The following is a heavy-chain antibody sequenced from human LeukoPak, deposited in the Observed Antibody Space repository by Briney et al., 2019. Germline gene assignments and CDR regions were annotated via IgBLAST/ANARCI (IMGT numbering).Heavy chain of an antibody. D-gene: IGHD4-23*01. CDR1: GYTFTSYD. CDR2: MNPNSGNT. CDR3: ARVDYGGNSDY. Sequence: ASVKVSCKASGYTFTSYDINWVRQATGQGLEWMGWMNPNSGNTGYAQKFQGRVTMTTDTSTSTAYMELRSLRSDDTAVYYCARVDYGGNSDYWGQGTLVTVSS. V-gene: IGHV1-8*01. J-gene: IGHJ4*02.